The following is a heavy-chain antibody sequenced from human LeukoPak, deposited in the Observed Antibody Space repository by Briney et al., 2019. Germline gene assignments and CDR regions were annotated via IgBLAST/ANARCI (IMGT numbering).Heavy chain of an antibody. CDR2: ISGSGGST. V-gene: IGHV3-23*01. Sequence: GGSLRLSCAASGFTFSSYAMSWVRQAPGKGLEWGSAISGSGGSTYYADSVKGRFTISRDNSKNTLYLQMNSLRAEDTAVYYCAKDDFMDYYDSSGYNEYFQHWGQGTLVTVSS. CDR1: GFTFSSYA. D-gene: IGHD3-22*01. J-gene: IGHJ1*01. CDR3: AKDDFMDYYDSSGYNEYFQH.